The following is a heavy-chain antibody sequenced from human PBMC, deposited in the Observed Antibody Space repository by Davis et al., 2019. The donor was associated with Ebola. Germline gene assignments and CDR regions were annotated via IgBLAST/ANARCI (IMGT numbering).Heavy chain of an antibody. D-gene: IGHD4-17*01. CDR1: GLPFNSDW. J-gene: IGHJ4*02. Sequence: HTGGSLRLSCAASGLPFNSDWMHWVRQAPGKGLVWVSRVNPDGSRTAYADSVKGRFTVSRDNSKNTLYLQMNSLRAEDTAVYYCAKVVEESTVTPLYFDYWGQGTLVTVSS. CDR2: VNPDGSRT. CDR3: AKVVEESTVTPLYFDY. V-gene: IGHV3-74*01.